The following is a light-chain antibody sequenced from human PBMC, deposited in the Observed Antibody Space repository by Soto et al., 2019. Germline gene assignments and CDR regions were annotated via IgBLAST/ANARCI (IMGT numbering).Light chain of an antibody. Sequence: QSVLTQPPSASGTPGQRVTISCSGSSSNIGSNAVNWYQQLAGTAPKVLIYSNNLRPSGVPDRFSGSKSATSASLAISGLQSEDEADYYCAAWDDSLNGWVFGGGTKLTVL. CDR3: AAWDDSLNGWV. CDR1: SSNIGSNA. J-gene: IGLJ3*02. CDR2: SNN. V-gene: IGLV1-44*01.